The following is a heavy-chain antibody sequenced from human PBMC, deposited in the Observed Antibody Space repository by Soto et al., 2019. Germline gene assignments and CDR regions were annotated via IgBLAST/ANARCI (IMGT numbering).Heavy chain of an antibody. J-gene: IGHJ6*02. CDR3: ARDNKAPTYYYNGMDV. V-gene: IGHV4-30-4*02. CDR2: IHHSGSI. Sequence: SETLSLTCTVSGDSISSDYYHWTWIRQSPGKGLEWIGYIHHSGSILYNPSLKSRVTISVDTSKNQFSLHLTSVTSDDTAVYYCARDNKAPTYYYNGMDVWGQGTTVTVSS. CDR1: GDSISSDYYH.